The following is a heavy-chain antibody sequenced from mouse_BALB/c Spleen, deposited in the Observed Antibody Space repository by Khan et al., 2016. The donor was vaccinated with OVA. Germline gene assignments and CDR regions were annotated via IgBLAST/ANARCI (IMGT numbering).Heavy chain of an antibody. CDR2: ISSAGSYT. Sequence: VELVESGGDLVKPGGSLKLSCAASGFTFSNYDMSWVRQTPDKRLGWVATISSAGSYTYYPDSVKGRFTISRDTAKNTLYLQLSSLKSEDTAIYYCARRGYDEAWFAYWGHGTLVTVSA. CDR3: ARRGYDEAWFAY. J-gene: IGHJ3*01. V-gene: IGHV5-6*01. D-gene: IGHD2-2*01. CDR1: GFTFSNYD.